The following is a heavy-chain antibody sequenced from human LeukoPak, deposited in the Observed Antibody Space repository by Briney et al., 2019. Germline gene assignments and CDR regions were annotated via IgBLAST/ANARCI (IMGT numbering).Heavy chain of an antibody. CDR3: AKDRHTGMAVNGPFDY. Sequence: PGGSLRLSCAASGFTFRTYGMHWVRQARGKGLEWGAVIWYNGITKFYADTVDGRFTISRDNSRNMLYLQMNSLTAEDTAVYYCAKDRHTGMAVNGPFDYWGQGTVVTVSS. V-gene: IGHV3-33*06. CDR2: IWYNGITK. J-gene: IGHJ4*02. CDR1: GFTFRTYG. D-gene: IGHD5-18*01.